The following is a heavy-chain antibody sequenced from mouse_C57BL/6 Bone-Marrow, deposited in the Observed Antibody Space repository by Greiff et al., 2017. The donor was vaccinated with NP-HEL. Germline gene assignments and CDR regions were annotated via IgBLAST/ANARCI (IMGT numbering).Heavy chain of an antibody. CDR2: ISSGSSTI. V-gene: IGHV5-17*01. CDR3: ARNYGKDFDY. CDR1: GFTFSDYG. J-gene: IGHJ2*01. Sequence: DVKLVESGGGLVKPGGSLKLSCAASGFTFSDYGMHWVRQAPEKGLEWVAYISSGSSTIYYADTVKGRFTISRDNAKNTLFLQMTSLRSEDTAMYYCARNYGKDFDYWGQGTTLTVSS. D-gene: IGHD1-1*01.